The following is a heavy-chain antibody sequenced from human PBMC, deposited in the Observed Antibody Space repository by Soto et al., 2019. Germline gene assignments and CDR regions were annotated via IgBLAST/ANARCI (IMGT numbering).Heavy chain of an antibody. CDR1: GFTFSSYA. V-gene: IGHV3-30-3*01. CDR3: ARARGYSGQRWPFDY. J-gene: IGHJ4*02. D-gene: IGHD5-12*01. Sequence: QVQLVESGGGVVQPGRSLRLSCAASGFTFSSYAMHWDRQAPGKGLEWVAVISYDGSNKYYADSVKGRFTISRDNSKNTLYLQMNSLRAEDTAVYYCARARGYSGQRWPFDYWGQGTLVTVSS. CDR2: ISYDGSNK.